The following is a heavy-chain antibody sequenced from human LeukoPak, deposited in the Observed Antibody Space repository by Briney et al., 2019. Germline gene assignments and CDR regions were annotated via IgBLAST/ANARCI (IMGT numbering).Heavy chain of an antibody. J-gene: IGHJ4*02. CDR2: TNRDDSDT. CDR3: ARSANYFDTSGQDY. Sequence: TGGSLRLSCAASGFTFSGYWMHWVRQAPGKGLVWVSRTNRDDSDTSYANSVKGRFTISRDKAKSTLYLQMNSLRVEDTAVYYCARSANYFDTSGQDYWGQGNPGHRLL. V-gene: IGHV3-74*01. D-gene: IGHD3-22*01. CDR1: GFTFSGYW.